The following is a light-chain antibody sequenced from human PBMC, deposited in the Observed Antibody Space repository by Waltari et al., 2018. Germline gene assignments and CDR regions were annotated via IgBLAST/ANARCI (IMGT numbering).Light chain of an antibody. V-gene: IGKV3-15*01. J-gene: IGKJ1*01. Sequence: ETVMTQSPATLFVSPGERATLSCRASQSVSRNLAWYQQKPGQAPRLLIYETSTRATGSPARFSGSGSGTEFTLTISSLQSEDVAMYHCHQYNNWPPWTFGQGTKVEIK. CDR1: QSVSRN. CDR2: ETS. CDR3: HQYNNWPPWT.